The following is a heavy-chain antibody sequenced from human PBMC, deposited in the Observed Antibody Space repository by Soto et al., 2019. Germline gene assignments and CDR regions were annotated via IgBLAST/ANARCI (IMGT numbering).Heavy chain of an antibody. CDR3: GRDGAGMGATFDY. CDR1: GGTFSSYA. CDR2: IIPMFGTT. J-gene: IGHJ4*02. V-gene: IGHV1-69*12. D-gene: IGHD1-26*01. Sequence: QVQLVQSGAVVKKPGSSVKVSCKASGGTFSSYAMNWVRQAPGPGLEWMGGIIPMFGTTTYAQKFQGRVTITADDSTSTVYMELTGLTSDDTDVYYCGRDGAGMGATFDYWGQGTLVTVSS.